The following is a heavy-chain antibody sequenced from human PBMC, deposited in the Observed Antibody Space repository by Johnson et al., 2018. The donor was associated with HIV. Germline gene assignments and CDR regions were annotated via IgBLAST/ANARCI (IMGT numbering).Heavy chain of an antibody. CDR1: GFTFSNYW. CDR3: ARVSDDYGGNPAAWGAFDV. CDR2: INNDGSST. J-gene: IGHJ3*01. V-gene: IGHV3-74*01. Sequence: VQLVESGGGVVLPGRYLRLSCAASGFTFSNYWMHWVRQVPGKGLVWVSRINNDGSSTSYADSVKGRFTISRDNAKNTLYLQMNSLRAEDTALYYCARVSDDYGGNPAAWGAFDVWGQGTMVTVSS. D-gene: IGHD4-23*01.